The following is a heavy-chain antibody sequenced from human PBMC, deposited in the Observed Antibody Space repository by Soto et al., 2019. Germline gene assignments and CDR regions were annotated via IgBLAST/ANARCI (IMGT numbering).Heavy chain of an antibody. CDR1: GFTFSSYG. CDR2: ISHDGNNK. V-gene: IGHV3-30*18. Sequence: GGSLRLSCAASGFTFSSYGMHWVRQAPGKGLEWVAVISHDGNNKYYADSVKGRFTISRDNSKNTLYLQMNSLRAEDTAVYYCAKDPTELQYYYYMDVWGKGTTVTVSS. CDR3: AKDPTELQYYYYMDV. J-gene: IGHJ6*03. D-gene: IGHD1-26*01.